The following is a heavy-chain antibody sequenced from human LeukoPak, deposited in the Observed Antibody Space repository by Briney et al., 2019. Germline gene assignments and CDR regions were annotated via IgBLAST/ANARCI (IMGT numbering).Heavy chain of an antibody. Sequence: SETLSLTCTVSGGSISSGDYYWSWIRQPPGKGLEWIGYIYYSGSTYYNPSLKSRVTISVDTSKNQFSLKLSSVTAADTAVYYCARELRSGRDGYKLDYWGQGTLVTVSS. CDR1: GGSISSGDYY. J-gene: IGHJ4*02. D-gene: IGHD5-24*01. V-gene: IGHV4-30-4*01. CDR2: IYYSGST. CDR3: ARELRSGRDGYKLDY.